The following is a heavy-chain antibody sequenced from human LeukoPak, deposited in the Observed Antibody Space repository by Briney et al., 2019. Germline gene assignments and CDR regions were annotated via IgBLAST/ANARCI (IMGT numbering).Heavy chain of an antibody. CDR2: IYHSGST. D-gene: IGHD3-22*01. J-gene: IGHJ4*02. Sequence: SETLSLTCTVSGYSISSGYYWGWIRQPPGKGLEWIGSIYHSGSTYYNPSLKSRATISVDTSKNHFSLKLSSVTAADTAVYYCARGDYYDSSGYAPFDYWGQGTLVTVSS. V-gene: IGHV4-38-2*02. CDR1: GYSISSGYY. CDR3: ARGDYYDSSGYAPFDY.